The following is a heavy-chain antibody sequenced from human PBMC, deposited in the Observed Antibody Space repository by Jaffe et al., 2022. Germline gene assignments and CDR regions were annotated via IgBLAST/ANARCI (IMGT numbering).Heavy chain of an antibody. CDR3: AKQGMHYGTIPYYFDY. CDR1: GFTFSSYA. D-gene: IGHD3-16*01. V-gene: IGHV3-23*01. CDR2: ISGSGGST. J-gene: IGHJ4*02. Sequence: EVQLLESGGGLVQPGGSLRLSCAASGFTFSSYAMSWVRQAPGKGLEWVSAISGSGGSTYYADSVKGRFTISRDNSKNTLYLQMNSLRAEDTAVYYCAKQGMHYGTIPYYFDYWGQGTLVTVSS.